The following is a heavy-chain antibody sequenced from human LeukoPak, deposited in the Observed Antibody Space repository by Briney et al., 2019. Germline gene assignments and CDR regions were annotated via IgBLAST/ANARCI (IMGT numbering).Heavy chain of an antibody. CDR1: GYTFTSYD. V-gene: IGHV1-8*01. D-gene: IGHD5-18*01. CDR3: ASEAGYSYGYAFDI. CDR2: MNPNSGNT. J-gene: IGHJ3*02. Sequence: VASVKVSCKASGYTFTSYDINWVRQAPGQGLEWMGWMNPNSGNTGYAQKFQGRVTMTRNTSISTAYMELSSLRSEDTAVHYCASEAGYSYGYAFDIWGQGTMVTVSS.